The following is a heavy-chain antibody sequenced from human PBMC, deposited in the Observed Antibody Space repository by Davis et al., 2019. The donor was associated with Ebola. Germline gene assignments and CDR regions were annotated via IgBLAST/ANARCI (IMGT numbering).Heavy chain of an antibody. CDR1: GFPITNYW. CDR3: ARDGIATFGKVKYYYGMDV. Sequence: GESLKISCAVSGFPITNYWTHWVRPAPWKGLVWVSRIKSDGSTNYADSVKGRFTISRDNAKNTLYLQMNSLRVEDTAVYYCARDGIATFGKVKYYYGMDVWGKGTTVTVSS. D-gene: IGHD6-13*01. CDR2: IKSDGST. J-gene: IGHJ6*04. V-gene: IGHV3-74*01.